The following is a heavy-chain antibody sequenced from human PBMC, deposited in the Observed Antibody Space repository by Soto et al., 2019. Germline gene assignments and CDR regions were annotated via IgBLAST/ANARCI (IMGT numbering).Heavy chain of an antibody. CDR3: ARVEGGYSYGAYFYYAMDV. V-gene: IGHV3-23*01. CDR1: GFTFTTYG. CDR2: ISGSGTTT. Sequence: PGGSLRLSCAASGFTFTTYGMSWVRQAPGKGLEWVSGISGSGTTTYDADSVKGRFTISRDNSKNTLYLQMNSLRAEDTAEYYCARVEGGYSYGAYFYYAMDVWGLGTTVTVSS. J-gene: IGHJ6*02. D-gene: IGHD5-18*01.